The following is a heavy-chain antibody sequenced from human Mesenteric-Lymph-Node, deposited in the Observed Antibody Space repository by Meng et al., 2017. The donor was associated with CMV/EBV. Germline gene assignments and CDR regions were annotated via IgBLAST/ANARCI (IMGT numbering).Heavy chain of an antibody. V-gene: IGHV4-34*01. CDR1: GGSFSGYY. D-gene: IGHD2-2*01. CDR3: ARHKVVVAYCFDY. Sequence: SETLSLTCAVYGGSFSGYYWSWIRQPPGKGLEWIGEINHSGSTNYNPSLKSRVTISVDTSKNQFSLKLSSVTAADTAVYYCARHKVVVAYCFDYWGQGTLVTVSS. J-gene: IGHJ4*02. CDR2: INHSGST.